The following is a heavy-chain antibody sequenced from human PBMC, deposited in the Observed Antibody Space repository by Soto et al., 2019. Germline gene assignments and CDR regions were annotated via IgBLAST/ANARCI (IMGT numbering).Heavy chain of an antibody. Sequence: GSLRLSCAASGFTFSSYAMSWVRQAPGKGLEWVSAISGSGGSTYYADSVKGRFTISRDNSKNTLYLQMNSLRAEDTAVYYCAKMGKYSGYDPSFLDYWGQGTLVTVSS. J-gene: IGHJ4*02. CDR3: AKMGKYSGYDPSFLDY. CDR1: GFTFSSYA. CDR2: ISGSGGST. D-gene: IGHD5-12*01. V-gene: IGHV3-23*01.